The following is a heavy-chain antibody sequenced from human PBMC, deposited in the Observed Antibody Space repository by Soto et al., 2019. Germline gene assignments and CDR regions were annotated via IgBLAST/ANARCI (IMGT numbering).Heavy chain of an antibody. V-gene: IGHV3-21*01. Sequence: PGGSLRLSCAASGFTFSSYSMNWVRQAPGKGLEWVSSISSSSSYIYYADSVKGRFTISRDNAKNSLYLQMNSLRAEDTAVYYCARDLEGIVGATGPYYYYYGMDVWGQGTTVTVSS. D-gene: IGHD1-26*01. CDR1: GFTFSSYS. CDR2: ISSSSSYI. CDR3: ARDLEGIVGATGPYYYYYGMDV. J-gene: IGHJ6*02.